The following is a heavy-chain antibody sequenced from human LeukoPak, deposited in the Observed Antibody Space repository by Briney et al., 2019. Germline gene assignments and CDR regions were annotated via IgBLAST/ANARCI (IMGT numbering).Heavy chain of an antibody. J-gene: IGHJ6*03. Sequence: SVKVSCKASGGTFSSYAISWVRQAPGQGLEWMGRIIPILGIANYAQKFQGRVTITADKSTSTAYMELSSLRSEDTAVYYCARVGIGYCSSTSCYPGGYYYMDVWGKGTTVTVSS. CDR2: IIPILGIA. CDR1: GGTFSSYA. V-gene: IGHV1-69*04. D-gene: IGHD2-2*01. CDR3: ARVGIGYCSSTSCYPGGYYYMDV.